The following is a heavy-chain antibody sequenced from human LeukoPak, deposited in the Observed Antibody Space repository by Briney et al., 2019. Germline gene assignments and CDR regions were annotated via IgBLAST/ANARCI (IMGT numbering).Heavy chain of an antibody. D-gene: IGHD3-22*01. J-gene: IGHJ4*02. V-gene: IGHV3-23*01. Sequence: GGSLRLSCAASGFIFSSYAMSWVRQAPGKGLEWVAAISGSGGSTYYADSVKGRFTISRDNSKNTLYLQMNSLRAEDTAVYYCAKHELYYDSSGYCDYWGQGTLVTVSS. CDR2: ISGSGGST. CDR1: GFIFSSYA. CDR3: AKHELYYDSSGYCDY.